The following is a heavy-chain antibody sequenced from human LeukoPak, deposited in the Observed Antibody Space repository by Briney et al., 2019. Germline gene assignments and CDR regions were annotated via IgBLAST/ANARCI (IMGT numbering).Heavy chain of an antibody. CDR2: IYHSGST. V-gene: IGHV4-30-2*01. CDR1: GGSISSGGYS. Sequence: SETLSLTCAVSGGSISSGGYSWSWIRQPPGKGLEWIGYIYHSGSTYYNPSLKSRVTISVDRSKNQFSLKLSSVTAADTAVYYCASSGTYYYDSSGYFHYFDYWGQGTLVTVSS. J-gene: IGHJ4*02. D-gene: IGHD3-22*01. CDR3: ASSGTYYYDSSGYFHYFDY.